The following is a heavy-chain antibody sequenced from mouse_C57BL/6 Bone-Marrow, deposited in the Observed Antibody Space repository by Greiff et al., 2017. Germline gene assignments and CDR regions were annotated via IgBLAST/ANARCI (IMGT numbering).Heavy chain of an antibody. CDR3: ARQPTIVFYLYFDV. V-gene: IGHV5-2*03. J-gene: IGHJ1*03. CDR1: EYEFPSYD. D-gene: IGHD2-12*01. CDR2: INSDGGST. Sequence: EVKLVESGGGLVQPGESLKLSCESNEYEFPSYDMSWVRKTPEKRLELVAAINSDGGSTDYPDNMERQFIISRDNTKKTPYLQMSSLRSEDTALYYCARQPTIVFYLYFDVWGTGTTVTVSS.